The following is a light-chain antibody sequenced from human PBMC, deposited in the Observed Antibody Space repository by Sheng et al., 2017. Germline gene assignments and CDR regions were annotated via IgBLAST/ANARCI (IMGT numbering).Light chain of an antibody. CDR3: LQDYTYPRT. V-gene: IGKV1-13*02. J-gene: IGKJ1*01. Sequence: AIQLTQSPSSLSASVGDRVTIACRSSQGVDSALAWYQQKSGKAPKVLIFNASNLVTGVPSRFSGSGSGTDFTLTISSLQPEDFATYYCLQDYTYPRTFGQGTNGG. CDR2: NAS. CDR1: QGVDSA.